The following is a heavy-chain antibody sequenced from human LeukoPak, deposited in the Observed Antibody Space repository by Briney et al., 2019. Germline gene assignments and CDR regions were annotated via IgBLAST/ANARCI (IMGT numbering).Heavy chain of an antibody. Sequence: PGGSLRLSCAAPGFTFSNYWMTWVRQAPGKGLEWVANIKEDGSKKNYVDSLKGRFTISRDNAKNSLYLQMNSLGAEDTAVYYCATPLDYYDSSGYHQGGDWGQGTLVTVSS. CDR3: ATPLDYYDSSGYHQGGD. V-gene: IGHV3-7*03. J-gene: IGHJ4*02. CDR2: IKEDGSKK. CDR1: GFTFSNYW. D-gene: IGHD3-22*01.